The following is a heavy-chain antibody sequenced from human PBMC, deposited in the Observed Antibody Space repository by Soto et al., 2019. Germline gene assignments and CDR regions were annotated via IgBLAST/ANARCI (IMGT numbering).Heavy chain of an antibody. J-gene: IGHJ4*02. D-gene: IGHD1-1*01. CDR3: ASQKLDVPAFFDY. CDR2: IYHTGNA. Sequence: SETLSLTCGVSGDSISNSRFYWAWIRQPPGEGLEWIGSIYHTGNAYYNPSLKSRVTTSIDTSKNQFSLRLSSVTAADTAVYYCASQKLDVPAFFDYWGQGALVTVSS. CDR1: GDSISNSRFY. V-gene: IGHV4-39*01.